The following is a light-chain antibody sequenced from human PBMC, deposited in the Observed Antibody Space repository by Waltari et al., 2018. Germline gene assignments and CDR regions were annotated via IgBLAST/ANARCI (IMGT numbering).Light chain of an antibody. CDR2: WGS. CDR3: MQARQPPYT. CDR1: QSLLHGDGGNF. V-gene: IGKV2-28*01. J-gene: IGKJ4*01. Sequence: DIVMTQSPLSLPVTPGEPASISCRSSQSLLHGDGGNFWDWYLQKPGPSPQLLIYWGSNRASGVPDRFSGSGSGTYFTLKISRVEAEDVGVYYCMQARQPPYTFGGGTKVEIK.